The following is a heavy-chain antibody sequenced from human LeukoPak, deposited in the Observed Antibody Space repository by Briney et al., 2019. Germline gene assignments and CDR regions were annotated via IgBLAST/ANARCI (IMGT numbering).Heavy chain of an antibody. Sequence: PSETLSLTCAVSGGSISSSNWWSWVRQPPGKGLEWIGEIYHSGSTNYNPSLKSRVTISVDTSKNQFSLKLSSVTAADTAVYYCARHLRGYCSSTSCSDFDYWGQGTLVTVSS. V-gene: IGHV4-4*02. CDR1: GGSISSSNW. D-gene: IGHD2-2*01. J-gene: IGHJ4*02. CDR3: ARHLRGYCSSTSCSDFDY. CDR2: IYHSGST.